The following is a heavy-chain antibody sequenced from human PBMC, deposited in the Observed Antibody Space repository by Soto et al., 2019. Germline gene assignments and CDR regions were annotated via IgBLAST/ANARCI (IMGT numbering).Heavy chain of an antibody. V-gene: IGHV5-10-1*01. D-gene: IGHD3-10*01. CDR2: IDPIDSYT. Sequence: PGESLKIYCKGSGYSFNSYWISWVRQMLGKGLEWMGRIDPIDSYTNYSPSFQGHVTISADKSISTAYLQWSSLKASDTAMYYCASRPGSPPDFDYWGQGTLVTVSS. CDR3: ASRPGSPPDFDY. CDR1: GYSFNSYW. J-gene: IGHJ4*02.